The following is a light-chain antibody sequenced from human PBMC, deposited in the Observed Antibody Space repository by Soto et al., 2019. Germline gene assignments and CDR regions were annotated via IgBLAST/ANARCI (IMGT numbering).Light chain of an antibody. CDR2: GAS. V-gene: IGKV3-15*01. CDR3: QQYKNRPL. CDR1: QSIGSSY. Sequence: EIVFTQSPGTLSLSPGERATLSCRASQSIGSSYLAWYQQKPGQAPRLLIFGASTTATGTPARFSGSGSGTEFTLTISSLQSEDFAVDYCQQYKNRPLFGQGTRLEIK. J-gene: IGKJ5*01.